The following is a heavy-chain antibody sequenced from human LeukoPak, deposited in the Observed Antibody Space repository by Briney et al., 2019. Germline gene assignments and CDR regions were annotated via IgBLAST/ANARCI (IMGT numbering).Heavy chain of an antibody. CDR3: AKGGHDFNPFYN. CDR1: GFTFSSYE. Sequence: GGSLRLSCAASGFTFSSYEMNWVRQAPGKGLEWVSSIHAGGKDPFCADSVKGRCTISRDNSKNILFLQLNSLRVEDTAIYFCAKGGHDFNPFYNWGQGTLVTVSS. CDR2: IHAGGKDP. J-gene: IGHJ4*02. V-gene: IGHV3-23*01. D-gene: IGHD3/OR15-3a*01.